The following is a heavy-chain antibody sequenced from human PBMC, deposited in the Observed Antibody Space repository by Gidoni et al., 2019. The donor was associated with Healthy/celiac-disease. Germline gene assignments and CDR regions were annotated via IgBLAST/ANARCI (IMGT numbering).Heavy chain of an antibody. J-gene: IGHJ5*02. CDR3: ARNIAVATTPTVWFDP. D-gene: IGHD6-19*01. V-gene: IGHV3-21*01. CDR2: ISSSSSYI. Sequence: EVQLVESGGVLVKPGGSLRLSCAASGFTFSSYSMNWVRQAPGKGLEWVSSISSSSSYIYYADSVKGRFTISRDNAKNSLYLQMNSLRAEDTAVYYCARNIAVATTPTVWFDPWGQGTLVTVSS. CDR1: GFTFSSYS.